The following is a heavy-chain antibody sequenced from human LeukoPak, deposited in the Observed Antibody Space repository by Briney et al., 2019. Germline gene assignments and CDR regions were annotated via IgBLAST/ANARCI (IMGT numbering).Heavy chain of an antibody. CDR2: IYTSGST. D-gene: IGHD4-17*01. V-gene: IGHV4-4*07. CDR3: ARSPPVTYYYYYYMDV. Sequence: ASETLSLTCTVSGGSISSYYWSWIRQPAGKGLEWIGRIYTSGSTNYNPSLKSRVTMSVDTSKNQFSLKLGSVTAADTAVYYCARSPPVTYYYYYYMDVWGKGTTVTVSS. J-gene: IGHJ6*03. CDR1: GGSISSYY.